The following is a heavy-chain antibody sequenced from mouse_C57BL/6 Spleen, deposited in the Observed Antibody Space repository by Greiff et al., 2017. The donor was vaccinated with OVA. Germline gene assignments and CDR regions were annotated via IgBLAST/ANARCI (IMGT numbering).Heavy chain of an antibody. CDR3: ARFGYCWYVDV. CDR1: GYTFTSYW. D-gene: IGHD2-3*01. CDR2: IDPSDSYT. V-gene: IGHV1-69*01. J-gene: IGHJ1*03. Sequence: QVQLQQPGAELVMPGASVKLSCKASGYTFTSYWMNWVKQRPGQGLEWIGEIDPSDSYTNYNQKFKGKSTVTVDKSSSTAYMQLSSLTSEDSAVYYCARFGYCWYVDVWGTGTTVTVSS.